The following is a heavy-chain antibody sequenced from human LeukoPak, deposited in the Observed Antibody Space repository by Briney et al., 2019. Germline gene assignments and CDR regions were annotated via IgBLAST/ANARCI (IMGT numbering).Heavy chain of an antibody. CDR2: IKEDGGEK. V-gene: IGHV3-7*04. CDR3: ARDLQTYYYDSSGYEY. D-gene: IGHD3-22*01. CDR1: GFMSSNYW. J-gene: IGHJ4*02. Sequence: AGASLRLSCVCSGFMSSNYWMSWVRKAPERGLELVANIKEDGGEKYYVDSVKGRFTISRDNAKNSLYLQMNSLKAEDTAVYYCARDLQTYYYDSSGYEYWGQGTLVTVSS.